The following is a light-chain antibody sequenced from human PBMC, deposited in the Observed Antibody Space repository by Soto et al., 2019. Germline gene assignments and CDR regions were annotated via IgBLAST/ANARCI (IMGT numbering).Light chain of an antibody. Sequence: SYELTQPPSVSVAPGQTARITCGGNNIGSKRVHWYQQKPGQAPVLVVYDDSDRPSGIPERFSGSNSGNTATLTISWVEAGDEADYYCQVWDSSSDHVVFGGGTKLTV. CDR3: QVWDSSSDHVV. V-gene: IGLV3-21*02. J-gene: IGLJ2*01. CDR1: NIGSKR. CDR2: DDS.